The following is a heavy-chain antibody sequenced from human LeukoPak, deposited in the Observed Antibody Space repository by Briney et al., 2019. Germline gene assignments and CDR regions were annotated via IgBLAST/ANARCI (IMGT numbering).Heavy chain of an antibody. CDR1: GYTFTTYG. D-gene: IGHD3-9*01. CDR2: ISPYNGNT. V-gene: IGHV1-18*01. J-gene: IGHJ6*02. Sequence: GASVKVSCKASGYTFTTYGINWVRQAPGRGLEWMAWISPYNGNTHYAQSLQGRVTVTTDTSTSTAYMELRSLRSDDTAVYYCARDNTGYNYGMDVWGQGTTVTVSS. CDR3: ARDNTGYNYGMDV.